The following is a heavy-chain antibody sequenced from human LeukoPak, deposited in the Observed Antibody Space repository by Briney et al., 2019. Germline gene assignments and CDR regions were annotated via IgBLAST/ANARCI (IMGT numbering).Heavy chain of an antibody. J-gene: IGHJ5*02. Sequence: SETLSLTCTVSGGSINNYYWSWIRQPAGKGLEWIGRIYTRGSTNYNPSLKSRVTISVDTSKNQFSLKLSSVTAADTAVYYCARQKAPRDWFDPWGQGTLVTVSS. V-gene: IGHV4-4*07. CDR1: GGSINNYY. CDR3: ARQKAPRDWFDP. CDR2: IYTRGST.